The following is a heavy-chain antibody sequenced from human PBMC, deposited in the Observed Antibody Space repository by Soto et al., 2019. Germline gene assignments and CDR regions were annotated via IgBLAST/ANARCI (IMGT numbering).Heavy chain of an antibody. J-gene: IGHJ3*02. Sequence: PSETLSLTCTVSGGSLSSSSYHWGWIRQPPGKGLEWIGSIFYSGSTYYNPSFKSRVTISIDTSKNQFSLKLTSVTAADTAEYYCARNSNGFDIWGQGTMVTVS. CDR1: GGSLSSSSYH. CDR2: IFYSGST. CDR3: ARNSNGFDI. V-gene: IGHV4-39*01.